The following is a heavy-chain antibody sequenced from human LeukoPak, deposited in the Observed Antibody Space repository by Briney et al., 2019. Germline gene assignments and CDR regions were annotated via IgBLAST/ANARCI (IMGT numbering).Heavy chain of an antibody. D-gene: IGHD3-10*01. CDR2: MYYSGST. CDR3: ARTSVASMVRGVAINYYYYMDV. J-gene: IGHJ6*03. Sequence: SETLSLTCTVSCGSISSYYWSWIGQPPGKGREGIGYMYYSGSTNYNPSLKSRVTISVDTSKNQFSLKLSSVTAADTAVYYCARTSVASMVRGVAINYYYYMDVWGKGTTVTISS. CDR1: CGSISSYY. V-gene: IGHV4-59*01.